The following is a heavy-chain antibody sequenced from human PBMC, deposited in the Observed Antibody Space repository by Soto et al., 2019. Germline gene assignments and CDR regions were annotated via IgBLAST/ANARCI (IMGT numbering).Heavy chain of an antibody. CDR2: ISLYSDGT. CDR3: AGVAPSADAEIGA. Sequence: ASVKGSCKTSGYTLSNYGITWVRQAPGQPLEWLGWISLYSDGTNYAQKIQGRVSMTTDTSTTTAYMELRSLRSDDTAVYYCAGVAPSADAEIGAGGQGTLVAVSS. V-gene: IGHV1-18*01. CDR1: GYTLSNYG. D-gene: IGHD2-15*01. J-gene: IGHJ4*02.